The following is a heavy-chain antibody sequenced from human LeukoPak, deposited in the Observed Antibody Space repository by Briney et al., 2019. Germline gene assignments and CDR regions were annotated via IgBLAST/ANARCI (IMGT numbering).Heavy chain of an antibody. D-gene: IGHD3-3*01. Sequence: GESLKISCKGSGYTFSSYRIGWVRQMPGKGLEWMGIIYPRDSDTRYSPSLQGQVTISVDTSIGTSYLQWSSLKASDTAIYYCARQNDFRLDYWGQGTLVTVSS. CDR2: IYPRDSDT. CDR1: GYTFSSYR. V-gene: IGHV5-51*01. CDR3: ARQNDFRLDY. J-gene: IGHJ4*02.